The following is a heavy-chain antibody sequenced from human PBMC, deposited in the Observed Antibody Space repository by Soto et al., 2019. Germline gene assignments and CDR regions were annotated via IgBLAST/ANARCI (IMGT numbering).Heavy chain of an antibody. Sequence: GGSLRLSCAVSGFTFSSYGMNWVRQAPGKGLEWVSYISAGSSSIYYADSVKGRFTISRDNAKNSLFLQMNSLRAEDTAVYYCARDVPVAGYNWFDPWGQGTLVTVSS. V-gene: IGHV3-48*01. J-gene: IGHJ5*02. CDR1: GFTFSSYG. D-gene: IGHD6-19*01. CDR3: ARDVPVAGYNWFDP. CDR2: ISAGSSSI.